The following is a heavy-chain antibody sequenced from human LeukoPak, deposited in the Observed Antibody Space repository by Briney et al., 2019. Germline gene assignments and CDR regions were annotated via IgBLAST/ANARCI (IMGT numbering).Heavy chain of an antibody. V-gene: IGHV3-66*01. CDR2: IYSGGST. CDR1: GFTVSSNY. J-gene: IGHJ4*02. D-gene: IGHD3-3*01. Sequence: GGSLRLSCAASGFTVSSNYMSWVRQAPGKGLEWVSVIYSGGSTYYADSVKGRFTISRDNSENTLYLQMNSLRAEDTAVYYCARSPPGITIFGVVIQDYWGQGTLVTVSS. CDR3: ARSPPGITIFGVVIQDY.